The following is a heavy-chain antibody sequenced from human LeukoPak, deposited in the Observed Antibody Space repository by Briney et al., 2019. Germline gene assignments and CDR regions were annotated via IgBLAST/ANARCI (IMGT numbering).Heavy chain of an antibody. V-gene: IGHV3-23*01. Sequence: GGSLRLSCAASGFTFSSYAMSWVRQAPGKGLEWVSAISGSGGSTYYADSVKGRFTISRDNSKNTLYLQMNSLRAEDTAVYYRAKVFQVRVTRGYFDYWGQGTLVTVSS. D-gene: IGHD4-17*01. J-gene: IGHJ4*02. CDR2: ISGSGGST. CDR3: AKVFQVRVTRGYFDY. CDR1: GFTFSSYA.